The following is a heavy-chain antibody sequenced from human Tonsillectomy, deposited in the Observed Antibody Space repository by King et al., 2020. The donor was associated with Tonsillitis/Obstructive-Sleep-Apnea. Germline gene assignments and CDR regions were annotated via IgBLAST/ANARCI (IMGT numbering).Heavy chain of an antibody. D-gene: IGHD3-16*01. J-gene: IGHJ2*01. CDR2: IYSGGST. CDR3: ARVARAPKDYRVWYFDL. V-gene: IGHV3-53*01. Sequence: VQLVESGGGLIQPRGSLRLSCAAYGFTVSSNYMSWVRQAPGKGLEWVSVIYSGGSTYYADSVKGRFTISRDNSKNTLYLQMNSLRAEDTAVYYCARVARAPKDYRVWYFDLWGRGTLVTVSS. CDR1: GFTVSSNY.